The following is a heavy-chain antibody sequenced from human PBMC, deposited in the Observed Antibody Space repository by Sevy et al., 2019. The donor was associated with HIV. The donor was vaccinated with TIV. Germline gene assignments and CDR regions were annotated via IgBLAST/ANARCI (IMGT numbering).Heavy chain of an antibody. CDR1: GFTFSSYA. J-gene: IGHJ3*02. Sequence: GGSLRLSCAASGFTFSSYAMHWVHQAPGKGLEWVAVISYDGSNKYYADSVKGRFTISRDNSKNTLYLQMNSLRAEDTAVYYCARLPSPGIAVAAQARGAFDIWGQGTMVTVSS. D-gene: IGHD6-19*01. V-gene: IGHV3-30-3*01. CDR2: ISYDGSNK. CDR3: ARLPSPGIAVAAQARGAFDI.